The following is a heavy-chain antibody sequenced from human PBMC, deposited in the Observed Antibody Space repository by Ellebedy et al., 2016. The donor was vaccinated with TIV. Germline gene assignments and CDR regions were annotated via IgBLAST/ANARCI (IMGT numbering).Heavy chain of an antibody. CDR3: ARLTVVIDY. CDR1: GGSISSSSYY. Sequence: SETLSLTCTVSGGSISSSSYYWGWIRQPPGKGLEWIGYIYYSGSTNYNPSLKSRVTISVDTSKNQFSLKLSSVTAADTAVYYCARLTVVIDYWGQGTLVTVSS. V-gene: IGHV4-61*05. D-gene: IGHD4-23*01. J-gene: IGHJ4*02. CDR2: IYYSGST.